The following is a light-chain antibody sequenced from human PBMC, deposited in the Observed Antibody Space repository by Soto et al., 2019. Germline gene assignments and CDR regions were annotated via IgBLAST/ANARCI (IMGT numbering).Light chain of an antibody. CDR1: NLGRNG. CDR3: QVWDSRSDPGVV. J-gene: IGLJ2*01. V-gene: IGLV3-21*04. CDR2: YYD. Sequence: SYELTQQPSVTVAPGQTASITCGGSNLGRNGVHWYQQKPGQAPVLIIFYYDDRPSGIPDRFSGSKSGNTATLTISRVEAGDEADYYCQVWDSRSDPGVVFGGGTKLTVL.